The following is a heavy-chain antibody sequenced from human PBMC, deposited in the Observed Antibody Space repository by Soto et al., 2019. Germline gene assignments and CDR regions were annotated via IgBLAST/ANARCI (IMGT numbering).Heavy chain of an antibody. CDR2: ISGSGGST. J-gene: IGHJ3*02. Sequence: PGGSLRLSCAASGFTFSSYAMHWVRQAPGKGLEWVSAISGSGGSTYYADSVKGRFTISRDNSKNTLYLQMNSLRAEDTAVYYCALSFPFGGAPVRDAFAIPGPRPIVTVS. CDR1: GFTFSSYA. V-gene: IGHV3-23*01. CDR3: ALSFPFGGAPVRDAFAI. D-gene: IGHD1-26*01.